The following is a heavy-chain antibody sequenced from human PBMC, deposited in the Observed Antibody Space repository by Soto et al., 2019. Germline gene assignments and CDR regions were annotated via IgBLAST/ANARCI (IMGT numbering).Heavy chain of an antibody. CDR3: ARAPLSGSYTDAFDI. Sequence: QVQLQESGPGLVKPSETLSLTCTVSGGSISSYYWSWIRQPAGKGLEWIGRIYTSGSTNYNPSLKSRLTMSVDTSKNQFSLKLSSVTAADTAVYYCARAPLSGSYTDAFDIWGQGTMVTVSS. D-gene: IGHD1-26*01. V-gene: IGHV4-4*07. CDR1: GGSISSYY. CDR2: IYTSGST. J-gene: IGHJ3*02.